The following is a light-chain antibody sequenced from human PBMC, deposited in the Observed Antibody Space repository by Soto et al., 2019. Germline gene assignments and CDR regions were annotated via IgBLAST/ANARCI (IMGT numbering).Light chain of an antibody. Sequence: QSVLTQPPSVSGATGQRVTISCTGSSSNIGAGYDVHWYQQLPGTAPKLIIYGNSNRPSGAPDRLSGSKSGTSASLAITGLQAEDEADYYCQSYDSSLSGSVFGGGTKLTVL. CDR2: GNS. CDR3: QSYDSSLSGSV. V-gene: IGLV1-40*01. J-gene: IGLJ3*02. CDR1: SSNIGAGYD.